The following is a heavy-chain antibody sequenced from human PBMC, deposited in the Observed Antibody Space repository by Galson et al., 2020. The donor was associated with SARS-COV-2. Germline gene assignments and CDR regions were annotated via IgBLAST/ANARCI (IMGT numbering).Heavy chain of an antibody. D-gene: IGHD3-3*01. CDR1: GFTFSSYS. Sequence: GGSLRLSCAASGFTFSSYSMNWVRQAPGKGLEWVSSISSSSSYIYYADSVKGRFTISRDNAKNSLYLQMNSLRAEDTAVYYCARDWVYYDFWSGDRYGMDVWGQGTTVTVSS. J-gene: IGHJ6*02. CDR3: ARDWVYYDFWSGDRYGMDV. V-gene: IGHV3-21*01. CDR2: ISSSSSYI.